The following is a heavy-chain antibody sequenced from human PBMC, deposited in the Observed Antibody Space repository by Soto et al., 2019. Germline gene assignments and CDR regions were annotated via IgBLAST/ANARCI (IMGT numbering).Heavy chain of an antibody. D-gene: IGHD3-16*01. CDR2: MYYSGAT. CDR3: ARNDVYDSVWGKSDGSDY. CDR1: GGSISSNSYY. J-gene: IGHJ4*02. Sequence: SETLSLTCTDCGGSISSNSYYWDWIRQPPGKGLEWIGSMYYSGATYHNPSLQSQVTISVDTSKNKFSLRLSSVTAADTAVYYCARNDVYDSVWGKSDGSDYWGQGTLVTVS. V-gene: IGHV4-39*01.